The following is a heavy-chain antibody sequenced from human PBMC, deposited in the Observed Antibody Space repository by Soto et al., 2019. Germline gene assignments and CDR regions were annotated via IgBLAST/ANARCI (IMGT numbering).Heavy chain of an antibody. D-gene: IGHD3-10*01. CDR2: IYYSGST. J-gene: IGHJ4*02. CDR1: GGSVSSGSYY. V-gene: IGHV4-61*01. CDR3: ARVKNGYYYGSGDNDY. Sequence: SETLSLTCTVSGGSVSSGSYYWSWIRQPPGKGLEWIGYIYYSGSTNYNPALKSRVTISVDTSKNQFSLKLSSVTAADTAVYYCARVKNGYYYGSGDNDYWGQGTLVTVSS.